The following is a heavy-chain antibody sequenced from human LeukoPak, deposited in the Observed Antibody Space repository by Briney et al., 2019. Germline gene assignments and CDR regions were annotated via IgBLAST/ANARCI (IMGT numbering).Heavy chain of an antibody. J-gene: IGHJ4*02. CDR2: IYYSGST. CDR1: GGSISSYY. V-gene: IGHV4-59*01. D-gene: IGHD3-16*02. Sequence: PSETLSLTCTVSGGSISSYYWSWIRQPPGKGLGWIGYIYYSGSTNYNPSLKSRVTISVDTSKNQFSLKLSSVTAADTAVYYCARGEYDYVWGSYQVFDYWGQGTLVTVSS. CDR3: ARGEYDYVWGSYQVFDY.